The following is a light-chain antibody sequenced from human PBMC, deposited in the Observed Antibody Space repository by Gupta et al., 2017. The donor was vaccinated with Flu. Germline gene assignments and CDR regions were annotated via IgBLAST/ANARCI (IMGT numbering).Light chain of an antibody. Sequence: SALTQPPSASGTPGPRVTIPCSGSRPNIGSNNVNWYQQLPGTSPKLLIYLNNQRPSVVPDRFSGSNSGTSASLAISGVQSEDEADYYCAAWDDSLGGWLFGGGTKLTVL. CDR2: LNN. CDR3: AAWDDSLGGWL. J-gene: IGLJ3*02. CDR1: RPNIGSNN. V-gene: IGLV1-44*01.